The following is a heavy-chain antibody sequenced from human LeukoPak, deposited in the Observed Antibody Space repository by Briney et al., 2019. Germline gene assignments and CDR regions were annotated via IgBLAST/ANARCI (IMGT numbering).Heavy chain of an antibody. V-gene: IGHV4-34*01. D-gene: IGHD4-17*01. CDR3: ARGALRGKSYDY. CDR2: INHSGST. CDR1: GGSFSGYY. J-gene: IGHJ4*02. Sequence: PSETLSLTCAVYGGSFSGYYWSWTRQPPGKGLEWIGEINHSGSTNYNPSLKSRVTISVDTSKNQFSLKLSSVTAADTAVYYCARGALRGKSYDYWGQGTLVTVSS.